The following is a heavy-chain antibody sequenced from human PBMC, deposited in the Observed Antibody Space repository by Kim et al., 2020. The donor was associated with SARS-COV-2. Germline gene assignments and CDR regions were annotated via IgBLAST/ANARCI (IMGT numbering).Heavy chain of an antibody. J-gene: IGHJ4*02. D-gene: IGHD1-26*01. CDR2: IRSKANSYAT. Sequence: GGSLRLYCAASGFTFSGSAMHWVRQASGKGLEWVGRIRSKANSYATAYAASVKGRCTISRDDSKNTAYLQMNSRKTEDTAVYYCTRQEGGSYYGLPDYWGQGTLVTVSS. CDR1: GFTFSGSA. CDR3: TRQEGGSYYGLPDY. V-gene: IGHV3-73*01.